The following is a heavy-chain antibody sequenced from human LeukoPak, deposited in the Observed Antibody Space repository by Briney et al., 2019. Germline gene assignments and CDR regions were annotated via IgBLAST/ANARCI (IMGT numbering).Heavy chain of an antibody. CDR2: ISGSGGST. J-gene: IGHJ4*02. CDR1: GFTFSSYA. CDR3: AKDPLLWFGEGGTFDY. D-gene: IGHD3-10*01. Sequence: GGSLRLSCAASGFTFSSYAISWVRQAPGKGLEWGSAISGSGGSTYYADSVKGRFTISRDNSKNTLYLQMNSLRAEDTAVYYCAKDPLLWFGEGGTFDYWGQGTLVTVSS. V-gene: IGHV3-23*01.